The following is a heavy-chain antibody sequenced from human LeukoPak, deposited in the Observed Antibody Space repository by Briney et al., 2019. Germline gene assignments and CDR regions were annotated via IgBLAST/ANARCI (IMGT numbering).Heavy chain of an antibody. V-gene: IGHV4-34*01. CDR1: GGSFSGYF. CDR3: ARWSLRGCSGSPCFDY. J-gene: IGHJ4*02. D-gene: IGHD2-15*01. Sequence: SESLSLTCAVYGGSFSGYFWSWIRQPPGKGLEWIGELTESGRTSYNPSLKSRVTIAEDTSKNQFSLKLSSVTAADTAVYYCARWSLRGCSGSPCFDYWGQGTLVTVSS. CDR2: LTESGRT.